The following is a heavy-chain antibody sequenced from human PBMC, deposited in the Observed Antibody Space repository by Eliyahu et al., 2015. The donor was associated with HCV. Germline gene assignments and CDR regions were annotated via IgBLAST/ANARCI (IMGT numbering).Heavy chain of an antibody. CDR2: IFAXDXK. D-gene: IGHD1-26*01. J-gene: IGHJ6*03. CDR1: GFSLNNRLG. Sequence: QVTLKESAPVLVKPTETLTLTCTVSGFSLNNRLGVSXIRQPPGKALXWLAHIFAXDXKSYXTXLKSRLTISKDTSRSQVVLTLTNVEPADTGTYFCARVSTELLLWDWWYYLDVWGKGTTVTVSS. V-gene: IGHV2-26*01. CDR3: ARVSTELLLWDWWYYLDV.